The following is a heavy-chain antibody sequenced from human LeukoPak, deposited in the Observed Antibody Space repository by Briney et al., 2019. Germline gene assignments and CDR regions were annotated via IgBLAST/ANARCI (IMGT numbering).Heavy chain of an antibody. CDR1: GGTFSSYA. V-gene: IGHV1-69*13. J-gene: IGHJ6*03. D-gene: IGHD3-3*01. CDR3: ARSRFLENYMDV. CDR2: IIPIFGTA. Sequence: GASVKVSCKASGGTFSSYAISWVRQAPGQGLEWMGGIIPIFGTANYAQKFQGRVTITADESTSTAYMELSSLRSEDTAVYYCARSRFLENYMDVWGKGTTVPSP.